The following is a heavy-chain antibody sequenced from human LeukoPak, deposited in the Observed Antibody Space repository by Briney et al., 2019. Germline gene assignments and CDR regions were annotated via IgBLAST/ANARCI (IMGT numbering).Heavy chain of an antibody. CDR1: GGSISSSSYY. CDR3: ARDLILRVVYCGGDCYSRGPSDY. J-gene: IGHJ4*02. Sequence: PSETLSLTCTVSGGSISSSSYYWGWIRQPPGKGLEWIGSIYYSGSTYYNPSLKSRVTISVDTSKNQFSLKLSSVTAADTAVYYCARDLILRVVYCGGDCYSRGPSDYWGQGTLVTVSS. CDR2: IYYSGST. D-gene: IGHD2-21*02. V-gene: IGHV4-39*07.